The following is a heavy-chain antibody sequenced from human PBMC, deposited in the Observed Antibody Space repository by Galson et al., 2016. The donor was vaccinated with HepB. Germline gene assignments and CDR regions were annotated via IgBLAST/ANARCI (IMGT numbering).Heavy chain of an antibody. D-gene: IGHD3-3*01. CDR2: IHHSGST. V-gene: IGHV4-30-2*01. CDR1: GDSILSAGSS. J-gene: IGHJ6*04. Sequence: TLSLTCVVSGDSILSAGSSWTWIRQPPGKGLEWIRYIHHSGSTYDNPSLAGRVTISLDRSKNQFSLHLKSVTAADSALYFCARLGSLEGRFYMDVWGKGTTVTVSS. CDR3: ARLGSLEGRFYMDV.